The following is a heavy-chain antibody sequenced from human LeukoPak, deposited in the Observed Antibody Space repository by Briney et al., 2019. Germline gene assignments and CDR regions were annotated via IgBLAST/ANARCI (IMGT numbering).Heavy chain of an antibody. CDR3: AKAPRKIAAAGTGWFDP. J-gene: IGHJ5*02. V-gene: IGHV3-11*04. CDR1: GFTFSDYY. CDR2: ISSSGSTI. Sequence: GGSLRLSCAASGFTFSDYYMSWIRQAPGKGLEWVSYISSSGSTIYYADSVKGRFTISRDNAKNSLYLQMNSLRAEDTAVYYRAKAPRKIAAAGTGWFDPWGQGTLVTVSS. D-gene: IGHD6-13*01.